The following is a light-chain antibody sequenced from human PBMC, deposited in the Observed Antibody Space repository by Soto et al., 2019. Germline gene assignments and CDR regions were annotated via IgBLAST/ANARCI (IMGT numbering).Light chain of an antibody. CDR3: SSYTSSSTLVV. V-gene: IGLV2-14*01. CDR2: DVS. CDR1: SSDVGGYNY. J-gene: IGLJ2*01. Sequence: QSALTQPASVSGSPGQSITISCTGTSSDVGGYNYVSWYQQHRGKVPKLMIYDVSNRPSGVSNRFSGSKSGNTASLTISGLQAEDEADYYCSSYTSSSTLVVFGGGTKLTVL.